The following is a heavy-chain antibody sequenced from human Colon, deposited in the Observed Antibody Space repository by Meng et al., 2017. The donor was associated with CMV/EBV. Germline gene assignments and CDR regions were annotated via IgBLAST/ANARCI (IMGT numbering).Heavy chain of an antibody. Sequence: VAVVGCGGGVDQSGGSLTLSRAASGVTFRGKGMHWVRQAPGKGLEWVAFTQYDGRNQYYADSVKGRFTISRDNSKNTLSLEMNSLRPEDTAVYYCVKEGSSGHTFEYWGQGTLVTVSS. V-gene: IGHV3-30*02. D-gene: IGHD6-19*01. CDR1: GVTFRGKG. CDR3: VKEGSSGHTFEY. CDR2: TQYDGRNQ. J-gene: IGHJ4*02.